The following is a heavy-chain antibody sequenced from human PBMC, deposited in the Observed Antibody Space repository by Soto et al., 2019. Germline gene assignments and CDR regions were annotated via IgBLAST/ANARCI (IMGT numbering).Heavy chain of an antibody. J-gene: IGHJ4*02. CDR1: GYTFTSSG. D-gene: IGHD1-26*01. CDR3: ARDSGRSMYVSD. V-gene: IGHV1-18*01. Sequence: QVQLVQSGAEVKKPGASVKVSCKASGYTFTSSGFSWVRQAPGQGLEWMAWISAYNGEIHYAQKFKGRVTMNTDTSTSKSCIELRSLGSDDTAVYSCARDSGRSMYVSDWGQGTLVTVSS. CDR2: ISAYNGEI.